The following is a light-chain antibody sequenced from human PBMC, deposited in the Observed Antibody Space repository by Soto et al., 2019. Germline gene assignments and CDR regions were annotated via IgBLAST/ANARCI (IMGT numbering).Light chain of an antibody. Sequence: QSVLTQPASVSGSPGQSITISCTGTSSDVGGYNYVSWYQQHPGKAPKLMIYDVSNRPSGVSNRFSGSKSGNTASLTISGLQAEDEADYYCSSYTSSSLYVFGTGTKLPVL. CDR3: SSYTSSSLYV. J-gene: IGLJ1*01. CDR2: DVS. CDR1: SSDVGGYNY. V-gene: IGLV2-14*01.